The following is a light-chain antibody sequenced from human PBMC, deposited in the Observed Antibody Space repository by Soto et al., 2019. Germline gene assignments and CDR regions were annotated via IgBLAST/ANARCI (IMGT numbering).Light chain of an antibody. V-gene: IGKV3-20*01. CDR2: GAS. J-gene: IGKJ2*01. CDR3: QQYGSSPLYT. Sequence: EIVLTQSPGTLSLSPGERATLSCRASQSVSSSYLAWYQQKPGQAPRLLIYGASSRATGIPDRFSGSGSGTDFTLTISRLEPEDCAMYYCQQYGSSPLYTCGQGTKLEIK. CDR1: QSVSSSY.